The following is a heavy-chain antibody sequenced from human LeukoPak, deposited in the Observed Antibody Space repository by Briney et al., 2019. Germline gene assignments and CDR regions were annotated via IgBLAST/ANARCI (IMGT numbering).Heavy chain of an antibody. J-gene: IGHJ3*02. V-gene: IGHV4-59*01. D-gene: IGHD1-20*01. CDR2: IYYSGST. CDR1: GGSISSDY. Sequence: SETLSLTCTVSGGSISSDYWSWIRQPPGQGLEWIGYIYYSGSTNYNPSLKSRVTISVDTSKNQFSLKLSSVTAADTAVYYCASVNNWYDAFDIWGQGTMVTVSS. CDR3: ASVNNWYDAFDI.